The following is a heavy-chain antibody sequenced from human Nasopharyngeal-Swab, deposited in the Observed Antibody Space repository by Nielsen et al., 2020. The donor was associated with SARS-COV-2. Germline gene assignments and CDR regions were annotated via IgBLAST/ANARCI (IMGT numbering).Heavy chain of an antibody. Sequence: SETLSLTCTVSGGSISGSSYYWGWIRQPPGKGLEWIGSIYYSGSTYYNPSLKSRVTISVDTSKNQFSLKLSSVTAADTAVYYCARQSSPIYDSSGYHFDYWGQGTLVTVSS. CDR2: IYYSGST. V-gene: IGHV4-39*01. D-gene: IGHD3-22*01. J-gene: IGHJ4*02. CDR3: ARQSSPIYDSSGYHFDY. CDR1: GGSISGSSYY.